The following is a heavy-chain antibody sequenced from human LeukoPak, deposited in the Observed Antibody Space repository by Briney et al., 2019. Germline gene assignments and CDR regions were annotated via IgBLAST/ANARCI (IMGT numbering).Heavy chain of an antibody. CDR3: ARSGRDGYNFWFDP. V-gene: IGHV4-4*09. D-gene: IGHD5-24*01. CDR1: GGSISSYY. J-gene: IGHJ5*02. Sequence: SETLSLICTVSGGSISSYYWSWIRQPPGKGLEWIGYIYTSGSTNYNPSLKSRVTISVDTSKNQFSLKLSSVTAADTAVYYCARSGRDGYNFWFDPWGQGTLVTVSS. CDR2: IYTSGST.